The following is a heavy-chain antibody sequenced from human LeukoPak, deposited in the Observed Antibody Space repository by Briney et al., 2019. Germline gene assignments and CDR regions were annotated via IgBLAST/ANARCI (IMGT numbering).Heavy chain of an antibody. D-gene: IGHD6-19*01. CDR3: ARVSSGWYHFDY. CDR2: IIPIFGTA. V-gene: IGHV1-69*13. J-gene: IGHJ4*02. Sequence: SVKVSCKASGYTFTSYGISWVRQAPGQGLEWMGGIIPIFGTANYAQKFQGRVTITADESTSTAYMELSSLRSEDTAVYYCARVSSGWYHFDYWGQGTLVTVSS. CDR1: GYTFTSYG.